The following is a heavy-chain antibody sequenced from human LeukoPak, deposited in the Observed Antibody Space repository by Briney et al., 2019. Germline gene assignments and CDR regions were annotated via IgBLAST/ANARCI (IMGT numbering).Heavy chain of an antibody. CDR1: GFTVSSNY. J-gene: IGHJ3*02. V-gene: IGHV3-53*01. Sequence: PGGSLRLSCAASGFTVSSNYISWVRQAPGKWLEWVSVIYSGGSTYYADSVKGRFTISRDNSKNTLYLQMNSLRAEETAVYYCARTSYGSGIADAFDIWGQGTMVTVSS. D-gene: IGHD3-10*01. CDR3: ARTSYGSGIADAFDI. CDR2: IYSGGST.